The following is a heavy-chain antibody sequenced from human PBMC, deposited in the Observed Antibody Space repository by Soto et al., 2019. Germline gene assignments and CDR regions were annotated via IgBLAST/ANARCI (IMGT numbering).Heavy chain of an antibody. Sequence: GGSLRLSCAASGFIFSSYAMHWVRQTPGKGLEWVAVISYHGKNKYYADSVKGRFTISRDNSKNTLYLQMNSLRAEDTAAYYCASEGAGQNHFDSWGQGTLVPVSS. J-gene: IGHJ4*02. CDR1: GFIFSSYA. V-gene: IGHV3-30*04. CDR2: ISYHGKNK. CDR3: ASEGAGQNHFDS. D-gene: IGHD1-26*01.